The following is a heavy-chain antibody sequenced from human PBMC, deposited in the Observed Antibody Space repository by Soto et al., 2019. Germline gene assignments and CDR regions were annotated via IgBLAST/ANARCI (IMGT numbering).Heavy chain of an antibody. Sequence: QVVLLQSGTEVKRPGSPVKVSCKASGVPFNSYGFAWVRRAPGRGLRRVGGINPASQLRNYEQSSQGRVTITADTSTTTAYMELSGLTSEDTAVYYWARMKLARLDHWGQGALVTVSS. CDR1: GVPFNSYG. V-gene: IGHV1-69*17. CDR3: ARMKLARLDH. CDR2: INPASQLR. J-gene: IGHJ4*02.